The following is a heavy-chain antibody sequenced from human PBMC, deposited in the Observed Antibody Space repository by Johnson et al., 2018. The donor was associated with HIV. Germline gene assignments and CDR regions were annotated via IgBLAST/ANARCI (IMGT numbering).Heavy chain of an antibody. J-gene: IGHJ3*02. CDR1: GFTFSSYG. V-gene: IGHV3-30*19. CDR3: ARGRIAARPI. CDR2: ISYNEDKK. Sequence: QVQLVESGGGVVQPGGSLRLSCAASGFTFSSYGMHWVRQAPGKGLEWMAFISYNEDKKYYADSVKGRFTISRDNSKNILYLQMNSLRAEDTAVYYCARGRIAARPIWGQGTMVTVSS. D-gene: IGHD6-6*01.